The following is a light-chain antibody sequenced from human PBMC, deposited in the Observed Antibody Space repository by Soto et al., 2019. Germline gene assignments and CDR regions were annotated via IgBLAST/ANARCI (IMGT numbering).Light chain of an antibody. V-gene: IGKV1-9*01. J-gene: IGKJ1*01. CDR3: QLYMRSWT. CDR1: QGISSF. Sequence: VRDRVSMTLRASQGISSFLAWYQQKPGKAPTVLIFAASTLQSGVPSRFSVSVSATEWPTSFGIHPADAAAPFCRQLYMRSWTFGQGTKVDIK. CDR2: AAS.